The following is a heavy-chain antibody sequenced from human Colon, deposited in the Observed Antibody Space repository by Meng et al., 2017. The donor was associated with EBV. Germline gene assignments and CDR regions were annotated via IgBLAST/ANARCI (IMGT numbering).Heavy chain of an antibody. Sequence: QVQIQESGPGLWEPSGPLSLTCAVSGGSISTSDWWSWVRQPPGKGLEWIGEIYRGGGTNYNPSFKSRVTISVDTSNNHFSLKLSYVTAADTAVYYCARVRVIPAAVGFDYWGQGTLVTVSS. D-gene: IGHD2-2*01. J-gene: IGHJ4*02. V-gene: IGHV4-4*02. CDR2: IYRGGGT. CDR3: ARVRVIPAAVGFDY. CDR1: GGSISTSDW.